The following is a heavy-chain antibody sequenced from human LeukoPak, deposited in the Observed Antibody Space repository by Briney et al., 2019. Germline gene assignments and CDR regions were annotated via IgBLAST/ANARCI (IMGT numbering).Heavy chain of an antibody. V-gene: IGHV3-33*01. D-gene: IGHD2-21*02. CDR3: ARGGAYCGGDCSAYFDY. CDR2: MWFDGSRE. J-gene: IGHJ4*02. CDR1: GFAFSYYG. Sequence: GGSLRLSCAASGFAFSYYGMHWVRQAPGKAPEWVAVMWFDGSREHYADSVKGRFTISRDISKNILYLQMHSLRAEDTAVYYCARGGAYCGGDCSAYFDYWGQGTLVTVSS.